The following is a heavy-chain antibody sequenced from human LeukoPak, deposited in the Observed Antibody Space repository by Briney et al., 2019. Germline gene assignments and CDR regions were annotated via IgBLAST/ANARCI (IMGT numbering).Heavy chain of an antibody. V-gene: IGHV3-53*01. Sequence: QSGGSLRLSCAASGFTISNNYMSWVRQAPGKGLEWVSVIYSGGSTYYADSVKGRFTISRDNSKNTLSLQMNSLGAEDTAVYYCARDLGSSADYWGQGTLVIVSS. J-gene: IGHJ4*02. CDR1: GFTISNNY. D-gene: IGHD6-13*01. CDR3: ARDLGSSADY. CDR2: IYSGGST.